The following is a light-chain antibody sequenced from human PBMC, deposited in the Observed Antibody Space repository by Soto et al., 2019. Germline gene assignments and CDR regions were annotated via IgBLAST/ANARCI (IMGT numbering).Light chain of an antibody. J-gene: IGKJ1*01. CDR1: QSVSSSY. CDR2: GAS. Sequence: EIVLTQSPGTLSLSPGERATLSCRASQSVSSSYLAWYQQKPGQAPRLLIYGASSRATGIPDRFSGSGSGTDFTLTISRLEPEDFAVYYCQHYSSSLQTFGQGTRVEVK. V-gene: IGKV3-20*01. CDR3: QHYSSSLQT.